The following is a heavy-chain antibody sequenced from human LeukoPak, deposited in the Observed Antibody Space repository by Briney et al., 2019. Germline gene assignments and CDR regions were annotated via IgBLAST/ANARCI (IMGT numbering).Heavy chain of an antibody. Sequence: GGSLRLSCAASGFTFSNYAISWVRLAPGKGLERVSHISGTGYTTYYADSVKGRFTISRDNSKNAVYLQMNSLRAEDTAIYFCAQGSSAYDHYGGIFGSWGQGTLVTVSS. CDR3: AQGSSAYDHYGGIFGS. CDR2: ISGTGYTT. D-gene: IGHD5-12*01. CDR1: GFTFSNYA. V-gene: IGHV3-23*01. J-gene: IGHJ4*02.